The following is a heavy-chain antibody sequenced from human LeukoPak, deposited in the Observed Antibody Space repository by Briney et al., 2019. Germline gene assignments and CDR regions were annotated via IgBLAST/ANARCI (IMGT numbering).Heavy chain of an antibody. J-gene: IGHJ4*02. CDR3: VRHYASVVGATYFDY. D-gene: IGHD1-26*01. Sequence: SETLSLTCTVSGGSISSSSYYWGWIRQPPGKGLEWIGSIYYSGSTYYNPSLKSRVTISVDTSKNQFSLKLSSVTAADTAVYYCVRHYASVVGATYFDYWGQGTLVTVSS. V-gene: IGHV4-39*01. CDR2: IYYSGST. CDR1: GGSISSSSYY.